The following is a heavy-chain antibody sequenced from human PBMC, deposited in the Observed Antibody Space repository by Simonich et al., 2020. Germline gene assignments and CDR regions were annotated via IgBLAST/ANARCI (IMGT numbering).Heavy chain of an antibody. CDR2: VNPITCGT. Sequence: QVQLVQSGAEGKKPGASVKVSCKASGYTFTGYYMHWVRQAPGKGLEWMEWVNPITCGTNAAQKFTSRVTMTRETSISTAYMELCRLRSDDTALYYCARNGLVGILKAFDIWGQGTMVTVSS. J-gene: IGHJ3*02. D-gene: IGHD2-21*01. CDR3: ARNGLVGILKAFDI. V-gene: IGHV1-2*02. CDR1: GYTFTGYY.